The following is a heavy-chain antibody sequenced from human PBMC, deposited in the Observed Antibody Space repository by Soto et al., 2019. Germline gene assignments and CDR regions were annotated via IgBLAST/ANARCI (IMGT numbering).Heavy chain of an antibody. D-gene: IGHD1-26*01. CDR1: GFTFSNAW. CDR2: IKSKTDDGTT. V-gene: IGHV3-15*01. J-gene: IGHJ3*02. Sequence: GGSLRLSCAASGFTFSNAWMSWVRQAPGKGLEWVGRIKSKTDDGTTDYAAPVKSRFTISRDDSKNTLYLQMNSLKTEDTAVYYCTTVSPRSGSYAFDIWGQGTMVTVSS. CDR3: TTVSPRSGSYAFDI.